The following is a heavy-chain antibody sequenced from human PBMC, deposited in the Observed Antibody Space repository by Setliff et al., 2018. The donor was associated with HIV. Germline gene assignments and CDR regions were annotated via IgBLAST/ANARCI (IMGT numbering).Heavy chain of an antibody. Sequence: SETLSLTCAVYGGSFSGYHWSWIRQPPGKGLEWIGTIYYSGSTYYNPSLKSRVTMSVDTSKNQFSLKLSSVTAADTAVYYCARARGLLPYYYLDVWGKGTTVTVSS. D-gene: IGHD3-10*01. V-gene: IGHV4-34*09. J-gene: IGHJ6*03. CDR1: GGSFSGYH. CDR2: IYYSGST. CDR3: ARARGLLPYYYLDV.